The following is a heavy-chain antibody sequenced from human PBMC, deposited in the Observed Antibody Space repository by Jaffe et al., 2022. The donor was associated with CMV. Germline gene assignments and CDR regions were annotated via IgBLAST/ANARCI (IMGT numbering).Heavy chain of an antibody. CDR1: GFTFSSYA. CDR3: AKRSLELDGYNYPPYDY. D-gene: IGHD5-12*01. V-gene: IGHV3-23*01. CDR2: ISGSGGST. J-gene: IGHJ4*02. Sequence: EVQLLESGGGLVQPGGSLRLSCAASGFTFSSYAMSWVRQAPGKGLEWVSAISGSGGSTYYADSVKGRFTISRDNSKNTLYLQMNSLRAEDTAVYYCAKRSLELDGYNYPPYDYWGQGTLVTVSS.